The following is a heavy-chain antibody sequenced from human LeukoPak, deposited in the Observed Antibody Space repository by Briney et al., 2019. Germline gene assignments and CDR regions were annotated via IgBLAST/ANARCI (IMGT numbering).Heavy chain of an antibody. CDR3: ARVLRDRYSSSWYWVDY. CDR1: GGSISSGGYY. D-gene: IGHD6-13*01. Sequence: PSETPSLTCTVSGGSISSGGYYWSWIRQHPGKGLEWIGYIYYSGSTYYNPSLKSRVTISVDTSKNQFSLKLSSVTAADTAVYYCARVLRDRYSSSWYWVDYWGQGTLVTVSS. V-gene: IGHV4-31*03. J-gene: IGHJ4*02. CDR2: IYYSGST.